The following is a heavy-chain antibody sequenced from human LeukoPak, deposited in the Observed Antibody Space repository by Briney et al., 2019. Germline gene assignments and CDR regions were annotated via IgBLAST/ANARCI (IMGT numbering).Heavy chain of an antibody. CDR2: IYYSGST. CDR3: AGTRYSSSWYINGY. J-gene: IGHJ4*02. Sequence: SETLSLTCTVSGGSISSYYWSWIRQPPGKGLEWIGYIYYSGSTNYKPSPKSRVTISVDTSKNQFSLKLSSVTAADTAVYYCAGTRYSSSWYINGYWGQGTLVTVSS. D-gene: IGHD6-13*01. CDR1: GGSISSYY. V-gene: IGHV4-59*01.